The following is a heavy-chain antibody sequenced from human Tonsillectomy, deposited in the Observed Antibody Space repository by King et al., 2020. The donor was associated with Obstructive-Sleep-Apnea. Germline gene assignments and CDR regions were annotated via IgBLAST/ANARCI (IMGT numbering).Heavy chain of an antibody. J-gene: IGHJ3*01. CDR3: AGIIMVRGPNAFDV. CDR2: TSYSSTYI. Sequence: VQLVDSGGGLVKPGGSLRLSCAASGFNFSYYRMNWVRQAPGMGLEWVSSTSYSSTYIYYADSVKGRFTISRDNAKNSLYLQMNSLKAEDTAVYYCAGIIMVRGPNAFDVWGQGTMVTVSS. CDR1: GFNFSYYR. V-gene: IGHV3-21*01. D-gene: IGHD3-10*01.